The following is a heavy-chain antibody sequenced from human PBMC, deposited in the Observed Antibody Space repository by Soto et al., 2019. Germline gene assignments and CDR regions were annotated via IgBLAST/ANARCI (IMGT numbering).Heavy chain of an antibody. CDR1: GFTVSSNY. D-gene: IGHD3-3*01. J-gene: IGHJ4*02. V-gene: IGHV3-53*04. CDR3: ARGPRFSEWLPTPHFDY. Sequence: GGSLRLSCAASGFTVSSNYMSWVRQAPGKGLEWVSVIYSGGSTYYADSVKGRFTISRHNSKNTLYLQMNSLRAEDTAVYYCARGPRFSEWLPTPHFDYWGQGTLVTVSS. CDR2: IYSGGST.